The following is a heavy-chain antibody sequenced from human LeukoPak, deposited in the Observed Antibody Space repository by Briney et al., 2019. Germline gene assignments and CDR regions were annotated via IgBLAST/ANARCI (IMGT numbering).Heavy chain of an antibody. CDR1: GFTFSGYG. Sequence: GGSLRLSCAASGFTFSGYGMHWVRLAPGVGLQWIAFISDDGSNKDYAVSVKGRFTITRDNSKNTLFLEMRSLRTEDTAVYYCARGEVVTASPLDFWGQGTLVTASS. J-gene: IGHJ4*02. D-gene: IGHD2-21*02. V-gene: IGHV3-30*04. CDR2: ISDDGSNK. CDR3: ARGEVVTASPLDF.